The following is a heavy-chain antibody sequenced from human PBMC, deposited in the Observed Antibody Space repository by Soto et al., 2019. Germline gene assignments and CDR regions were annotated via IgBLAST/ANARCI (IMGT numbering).Heavy chain of an antibody. CDR3: ARATVQQQLTTHYYYGMDV. D-gene: IGHD6-13*01. CDR1: DGSISRGDYY. CDR2: IYYSGST. V-gene: IGHV4-30-4*01. Sequence: PSETLSLTCTVSDGSISRGDYYWSWIRQPPGKGLEWIGYIYYSGSTYYNPSLKSRVTISVDTSKNQFSLKLSSVTAADTAVYYCARATVQQQLTTHYYYGMDVWGQGTTVTVSS. J-gene: IGHJ6*02.